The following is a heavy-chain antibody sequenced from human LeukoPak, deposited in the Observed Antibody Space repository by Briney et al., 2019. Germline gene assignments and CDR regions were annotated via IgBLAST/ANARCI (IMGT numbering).Heavy chain of an antibody. J-gene: IGHJ3*02. CDR1: GYTFTGYY. CDR3: AREYLSKYSSTSCYRGYCGGDSDAFDI. CDR2: INPSGGST. Sequence: ASVKVSCKASGYTFTGYYMHWVRQAPGQGLEWMGIINPSGGSTSYAQKFQGRVTMTRDTSTSTVYMELSSLRSEDTAVYYCAREYLSKYSSTSCYRGYCGGDSDAFDIWGQGTMVTVSS. V-gene: IGHV1-46*01. D-gene: IGHD2-2*01.